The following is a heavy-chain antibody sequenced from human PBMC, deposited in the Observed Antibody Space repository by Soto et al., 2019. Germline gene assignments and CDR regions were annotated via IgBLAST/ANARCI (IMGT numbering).Heavy chain of an antibody. V-gene: IGHV4-39*01. D-gene: IGHD6-6*01. CDR1: GGSISSSSYY. CDR2: IYYSGST. CDR3: ARSRAARPIYYFDF. Sequence: SETLSLTCTVSGGSISSSSYYWGWFRQPPGTGLEWIWSIYYSGSTYYNQSLKSRVTISVDTSKNQFSLKLSSVTAADTAVYYCARSRAARPIYYFDFWGQGTLVTVSS. J-gene: IGHJ4*02.